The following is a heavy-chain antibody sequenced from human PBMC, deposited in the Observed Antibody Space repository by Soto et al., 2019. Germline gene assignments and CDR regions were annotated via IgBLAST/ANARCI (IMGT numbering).Heavy chain of an antibody. J-gene: IGHJ3*02. CDR3: AMGEPGVVVVAAYDAFDI. D-gene: IGHD2-15*01. CDR1: GGTFSSYA. Sequence: QVQLVQSGAEVKKPGSSVKVSCKASGGTFSSYAISWVRQAPGQGLEWMGGIIPIFGTANYAQKFQGRVTITADKSTSTAYMELSSLRSEDTAVYYCAMGEPGVVVVAAYDAFDIWGQGTMVTVSS. V-gene: IGHV1-69*06. CDR2: IIPIFGTA.